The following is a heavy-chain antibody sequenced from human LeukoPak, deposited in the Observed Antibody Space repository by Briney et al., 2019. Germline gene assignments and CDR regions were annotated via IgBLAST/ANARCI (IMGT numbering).Heavy chain of an antibody. CDR1: GYTFTSYH. V-gene: IGHV1-46*01. CDR2: INPSGGST. D-gene: IGHD2-8*01. CDR3: AQDISGGMYGIWFDP. J-gene: IGHJ5*02. Sequence: ASVKVSCKASGYTFTSYHMHWVRQAPGQGLGWMGIINPSGGSTSYAQKFPGRVTMTRDTSTSTVYMELSSLRAEDTAVYYCAQDISGGMYGIWFDPWGQGTLVTVSS.